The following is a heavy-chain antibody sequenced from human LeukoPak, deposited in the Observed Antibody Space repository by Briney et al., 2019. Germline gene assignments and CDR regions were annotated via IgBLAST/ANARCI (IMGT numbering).Heavy chain of an antibody. Sequence: PSETLSLTCTVSGGSISSYYWGWIRQPAGKGLEWIGPIYTSGSTTYNPSLKTRVTMSVDTSKNQSSMKLRSVAAADTAVSYCARVHPGVALDYWGQGTLVTVSS. V-gene: IGHV4-4*07. J-gene: IGHJ4*02. CDR2: IYTSGST. D-gene: IGHD3-3*01. CDR1: GGSISSYY. CDR3: ARVHPGVALDY.